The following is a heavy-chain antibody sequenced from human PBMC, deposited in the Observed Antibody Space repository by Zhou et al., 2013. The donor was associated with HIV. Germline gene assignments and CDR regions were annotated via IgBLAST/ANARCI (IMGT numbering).Heavy chain of an antibody. Sequence: QVQLVQSGAEVKKPGSSVKVSCKAFGGTFNNFGISWVRQAPGQGLEWMGGIIPIFVTSDYAPKFQDRITITTDESTTTAYMELSSLRSEDTAIYFCARGFIAAAGTPPIHFDYWGPGTVVTVSA. CDR3: ARGFIAAAGTPPIHFDY. CDR1: GGTFNNFG. J-gene: IGHJ4*02. D-gene: IGHD6-13*01. V-gene: IGHV1-69*05. CDR2: IIPIFVTS.